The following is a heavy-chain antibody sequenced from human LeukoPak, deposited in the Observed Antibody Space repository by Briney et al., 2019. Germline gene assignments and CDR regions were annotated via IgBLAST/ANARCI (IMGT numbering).Heavy chain of an antibody. D-gene: IGHD2-2*01. CDR3: ATISSPLDY. J-gene: IGHJ4*02. Sequence: GGSLRLSCACSGFTVSSNYMSWVRQAPGKGLEWVSVVYSDGTTYYADSVRGRFTISRDNSKNTLSLQMNSLRAEDTAVYYCATISSPLDYWGQGTLVTVSS. V-gene: IGHV3-66*01. CDR2: VYSDGTT. CDR1: GFTVSSNY.